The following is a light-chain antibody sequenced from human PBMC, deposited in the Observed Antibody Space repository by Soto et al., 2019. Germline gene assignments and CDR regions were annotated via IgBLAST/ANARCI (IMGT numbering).Light chain of an antibody. J-gene: IGKJ5*01. CDR3: RQHNSFPIT. Sequence: DIQLTQSPFFLSASVGDRVTITCRASQGIKNYLVWYQKKAGTGPKSLIYAASTLQSGVPSRFSGSGSGTEFTLTISSLQPEDSATYYCRQHNSFPITFGQGTRLDIK. V-gene: IGKV1-9*01. CDR1: QGIKNY. CDR2: AAS.